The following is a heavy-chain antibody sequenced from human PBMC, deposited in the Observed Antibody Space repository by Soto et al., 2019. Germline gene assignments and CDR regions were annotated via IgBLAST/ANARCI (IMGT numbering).Heavy chain of an antibody. V-gene: IGHV3-23*01. CDR2: ISGTAGRT. J-gene: IGHJ3*02. CDR3: AGRTVATSWTLDI. Sequence: LRLSCQASGFIFTKNAVAWVRQAPGKGLEWLSGISGTAGRTYYADSVKGRFIISGDTSKNTVYLQMNSLRAEDTAIYYCAGRTVATSWTLDIWGQGTTVTVSS. CDR1: GFIFTKNA. D-gene: IGHD5-12*01.